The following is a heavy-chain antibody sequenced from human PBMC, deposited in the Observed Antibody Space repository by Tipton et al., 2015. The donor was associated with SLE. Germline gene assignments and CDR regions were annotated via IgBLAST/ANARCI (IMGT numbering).Heavy chain of an antibody. CDR3: AKGSDSSSWYGYYYYGMDV. D-gene: IGHD6-13*01. J-gene: IGHJ6*02. V-gene: IGHV3-30*18. Sequence: SLRLSCAASGFTFSSYGMHWVRQAPGKGLGWVAVISYDGSNKYYADSVKGRFTISRDNSKNTLYLQMNSLRAEDTAVYYCAKGSDSSSWYGYYYYGMDVWGQGTTVTVSS. CDR1: GFTFSSYG. CDR2: ISYDGSNK.